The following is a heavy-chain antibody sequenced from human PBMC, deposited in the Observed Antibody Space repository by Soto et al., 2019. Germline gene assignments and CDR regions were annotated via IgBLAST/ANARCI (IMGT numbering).Heavy chain of an antibody. J-gene: IGHJ4*02. CDR2: ISYDGSNK. D-gene: IGHD1-26*01. V-gene: IGHV3-30*18. Sequence: QVPLVESGGGVVQPGRSLRLSCAASGFTFSSYGMHWVRQAPGKGLEWVAVISYDGSNKYYADSVKGRFTISRDNSKNTLYLQMNSLRAEDTAVYYCAKDFLPDQYSGSYYVDYWGQGTLVTVSS. CDR1: GFTFSSYG. CDR3: AKDFLPDQYSGSYYVDY.